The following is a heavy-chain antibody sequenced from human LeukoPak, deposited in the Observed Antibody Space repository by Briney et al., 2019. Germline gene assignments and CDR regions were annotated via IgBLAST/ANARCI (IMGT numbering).Heavy chain of an antibody. D-gene: IGHD3-22*01. Sequence: PSETLSLTCTVSGGSISSGDYYWSWIRQPPGKGLEWIGYIYYSGSTYYNPSLKSRVTISVDTSKNQFSLKLSSVTAADTAVYYCAREPYDSSGYYAPYFDYWGQGTLVTVSS. CDR2: IYYSGST. J-gene: IGHJ4*02. V-gene: IGHV4-30-4*01. CDR3: AREPYDSSGYYAPYFDY. CDR1: GGSISSGDYY.